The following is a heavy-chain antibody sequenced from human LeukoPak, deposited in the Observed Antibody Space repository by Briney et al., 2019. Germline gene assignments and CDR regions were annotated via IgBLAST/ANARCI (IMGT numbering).Heavy chain of an antibody. D-gene: IGHD6-13*01. Sequence: PSQTLSLTCTVSGGSISSGGYYWSWIRQHPGKGLEWIGYIYYSGSTYYNPSLKSRVTISVDTSKNQFSLKLSSVTAADTAVYYCAATYSSSWYRVYWGQGTLVTVSS. V-gene: IGHV4-31*03. CDR3: AATYSSSWYRVY. CDR1: GGSISSGGYY. J-gene: IGHJ4*02. CDR2: IYYSGST.